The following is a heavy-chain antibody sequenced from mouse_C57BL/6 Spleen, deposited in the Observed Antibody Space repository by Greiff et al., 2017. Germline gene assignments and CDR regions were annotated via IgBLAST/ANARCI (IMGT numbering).Heavy chain of an antibody. CDR1: GYTFTDYY. Sequence: VQLQQSGPELVKPGASVKISCKASGYTFTDYYMNWVKQSHGKSLEWIGDINPNNGGTSYNQKFKGKATLTVDKSSSTAYMALRSLTSEDSAVYYCARDGYYWFAYWGQGTLVTVSA. D-gene: IGHD2-3*01. J-gene: IGHJ3*01. CDR2: INPNNGGT. CDR3: ARDGYYWFAY. V-gene: IGHV1-26*01.